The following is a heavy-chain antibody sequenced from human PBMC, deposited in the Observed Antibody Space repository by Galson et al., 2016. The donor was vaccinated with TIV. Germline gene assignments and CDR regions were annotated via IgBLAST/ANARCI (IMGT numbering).Heavy chain of an antibody. Sequence: SVKVSCKASGDTFRNYAISWVRQAPGQGPEWMGRINPIFHTATYAQRLQGRVTIMADKSTSTTYMELSSLRSEDTAVYYYAREMYFYDSTAYYAFDIWGQGTMVTVSS. V-gene: IGHV1-69*06. D-gene: IGHD3-22*01. J-gene: IGHJ3*02. CDR1: GDTFRNYA. CDR2: INPIFHTA. CDR3: AREMYFYDSTAYYAFDI.